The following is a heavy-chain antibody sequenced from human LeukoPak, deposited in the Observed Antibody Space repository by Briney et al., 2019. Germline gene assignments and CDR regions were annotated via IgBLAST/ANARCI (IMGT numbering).Heavy chain of an antibody. V-gene: IGHV3-23*01. J-gene: IGHJ4*02. Sequence: GGSLRLSCVASGFTFSSHAMNWVRQAPGKGLEWVSGISGSGVSTYYADSVKGRFTISRDNTKNTLYLQMNSLRAEDTAVYYCAKRGDGYNTYYFDYWGQGTLVTVSS. D-gene: IGHD5-24*01. CDR3: AKRGDGYNTYYFDY. CDR2: ISGSGVST. CDR1: GFTFSSHA.